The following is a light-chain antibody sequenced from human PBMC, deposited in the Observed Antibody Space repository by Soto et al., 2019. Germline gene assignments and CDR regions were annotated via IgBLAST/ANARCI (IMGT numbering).Light chain of an antibody. J-gene: IGKJ1*01. V-gene: IGKV4-1*01. CDR1: QSVLYSSNNKNY. Sequence: DIVLTQSPDSLAVSLGERATINCKSSQSVLYSSNNKNYLAWYQQKPGQPTTLIISWASTRESGVPDRFSGSGSGTDFTLTISSLQAEDVAVYYCQQYYSTPWTFGQGTKVDIK. CDR3: QQYYSTPWT. CDR2: WAS.